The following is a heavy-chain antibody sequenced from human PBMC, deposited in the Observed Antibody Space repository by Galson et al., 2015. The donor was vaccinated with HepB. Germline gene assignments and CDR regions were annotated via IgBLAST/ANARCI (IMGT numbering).Heavy chain of an antibody. CDR2: VSSGSNI. J-gene: IGHJ4*02. V-gene: IGHV3-69-1*02. CDR3: ARDARPRYGPLPGFHVFDY. Sequence: SLRLSYAASGFKFSSYHMHRVRQGPGKGLGWVSYVSSGSNIYYADSVKGRFTISGDKAKNSLYLQMSSPRAEDTAVYYCARDARPRYGPLPGFHVFDYWGQGILVAVSA. D-gene: IGHD3-9*01. CDR1: GFKFSSYH.